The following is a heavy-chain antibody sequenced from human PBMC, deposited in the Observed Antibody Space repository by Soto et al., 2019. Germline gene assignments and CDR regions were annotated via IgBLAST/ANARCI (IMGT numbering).Heavy chain of an antibody. Sequence: GESLKISCKGSGDSFAGYWITWVRQKPGKGLEWMGRIDPSDSQTYYSPSFRGHVTISVTKSITTVFLQWSSLRASDTAMYYCARQIYDADTGPNFQYHFDSCGQGTPVTVYS. V-gene: IGHV5-10-1*01. CDR3: ARQIYDADTGPNFQYHFDS. D-gene: IGHD5-18*01. CDR2: IDPSDSQT. CDR1: GDSFAGYW. J-gene: IGHJ4*02.